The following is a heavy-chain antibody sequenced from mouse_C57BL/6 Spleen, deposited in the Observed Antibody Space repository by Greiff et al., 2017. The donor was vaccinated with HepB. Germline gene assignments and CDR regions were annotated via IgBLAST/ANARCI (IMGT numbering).Heavy chain of an antibody. D-gene: IGHD2-5*01. Sequence: QVQLQQPGAELVMPGASVKLSCKASGYTFTSYWMHWVKQRPGQGLEWIGEIDPSDSYTNYNQKFKGKSTLTVDKSSSTAYMQLSSLTSEDSAVYYCAWGHYSNYEGYWYFDVWGTGTTVTVSS. J-gene: IGHJ1*03. CDR3: AWGHYSNYEGYWYFDV. CDR1: GYTFTSYW. CDR2: IDPSDSYT. V-gene: IGHV1-69*01.